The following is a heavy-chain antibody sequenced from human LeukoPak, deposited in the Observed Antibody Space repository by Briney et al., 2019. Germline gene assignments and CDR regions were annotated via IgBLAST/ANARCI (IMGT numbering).Heavy chain of an antibody. Sequence: GGSLRLSCAASGFTLSIYAMSWVRQAPGKGLQWVSSITSSGDGTYYAGSVKGRFTISRDNSENMLYLQMNSLRVEDTAVYFCAKDRPNYYGSNGHYYRRDGDYWGQGTLVTVSS. V-gene: IGHV3-23*01. CDR1: GFTLSIYA. J-gene: IGHJ4*02. D-gene: IGHD3-22*01. CDR2: ITSSGDGT. CDR3: AKDRPNYYGSNGHYYRRDGDY.